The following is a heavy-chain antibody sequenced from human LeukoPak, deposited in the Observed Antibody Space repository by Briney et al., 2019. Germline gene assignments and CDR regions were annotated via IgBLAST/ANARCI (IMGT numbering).Heavy chain of an antibody. CDR3: ATTQGIAAAGRHQH. CDR1: GYTFTSYG. V-gene: IGHV1-18*01. J-gene: IGHJ1*01. D-gene: IGHD6-13*01. CDR2: ISAYNGNT. Sequence: ASVKVSCKASGYTFTSYGISWVRQAPGQGLEWMGWISAYNGNTNYAQKLQGRVTMTTDTSTSTAYMELTSLTSDDTAVYYCATTQGIAAAGRHQHWGQGTLVTVSS.